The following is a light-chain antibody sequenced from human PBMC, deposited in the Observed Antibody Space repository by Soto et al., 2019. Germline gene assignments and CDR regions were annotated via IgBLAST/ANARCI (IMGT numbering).Light chain of an antibody. Sequence: QSVLTQPASVSGSPGQSITISCTGTSSDVGSYNLVSWYQQHPDKAPKLMIYEVDKRPSGVSNRFSGSKSGNTASLTISGLQAEDEAGYYCCSYAGSSTPVLFGGGTKLTVL. J-gene: IGLJ2*01. CDR1: SSDVGSYNL. V-gene: IGLV2-23*02. CDR2: EVD. CDR3: CSYAGSSTPVL.